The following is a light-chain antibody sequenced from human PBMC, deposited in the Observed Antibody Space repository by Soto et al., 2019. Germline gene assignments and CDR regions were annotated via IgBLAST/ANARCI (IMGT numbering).Light chain of an antibody. CDR2: GAS. CDR3: QQYGSSPRLT. V-gene: IGKV3-20*01. CDR1: QSISSSY. Sequence: EIVLTQSPGTLSLSPGERATLYCRASQSISSSYLAWYQQKPGQAPRLLIYGASTRATGIPDRFSGSGSGTXXXXXIXXXEXEXFAVYYCQQYGSSPRLTFGGGTKVEIK. J-gene: IGKJ4*01.